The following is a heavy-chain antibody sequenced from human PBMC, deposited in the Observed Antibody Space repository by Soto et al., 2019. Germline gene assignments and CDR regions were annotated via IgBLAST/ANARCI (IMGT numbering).Heavy chain of an antibody. CDR1: GFSVSVYG. J-gene: IGHJ4*02. V-gene: IGHV3-33*01. D-gene: IGHD2-15*01. Sequence: QVQLVESGGGVVQPGRSLRLSCATSGFSVSVYGMHWVRQAPGKGLEWVSVIWYDASKQFYAAPVEGRFTISRDNSKAILYPQMNSLRAEDTAVYYCAAWAEGATEVHWGQGTLVTVSS. CDR2: IWYDASKQ. CDR3: AAWAEGATEVH.